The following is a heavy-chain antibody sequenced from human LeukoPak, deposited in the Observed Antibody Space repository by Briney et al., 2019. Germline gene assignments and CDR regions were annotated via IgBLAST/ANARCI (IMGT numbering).Heavy chain of an antibody. CDR1: GFTFSSYG. J-gene: IGHJ4*02. V-gene: IGHV3-30*02. CDR2: IRYDGSNK. D-gene: IGHD3-16*01. Sequence: GGSLRLSCAASGFTFSSYGMHWVRQAPGKGLEWVAFIRYDGSNKYYADSVKGRFTISRDNSKNTLYLQMNSLRAEDTAVYYCAKDPDRLFMHYFDYWGQGTLVTVSS. CDR3: AKDPDRLFMHYFDY.